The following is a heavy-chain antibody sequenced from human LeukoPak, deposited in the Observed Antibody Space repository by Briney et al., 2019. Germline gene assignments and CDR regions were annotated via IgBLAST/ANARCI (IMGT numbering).Heavy chain of an antibody. D-gene: IGHD5-18*01. CDR1: GFTFSNYG. CDR2: ILYDGSNQ. J-gene: IGHJ4*02. V-gene: IGHV3-30*03. CDR3: ARSRSLWSLVPTY. Sequence: GGSLRLSCAASGFTFSNYGMHWVRQAPGKGLECVAVILYDGSNQYYVDSVKGRFTISRDNSKNTLYLQMNSLRAEDTAVYYCARSRSLWSLVPTYWGQGTLVTVSS.